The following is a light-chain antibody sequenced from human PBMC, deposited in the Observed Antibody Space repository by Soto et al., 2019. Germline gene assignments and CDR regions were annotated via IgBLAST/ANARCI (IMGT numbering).Light chain of an antibody. J-gene: IGLJ2*01. CDR3: SSYTSSSTLVV. CDR2: DVT. Sequence: QSALTQPASVSESPGQSITIPCTGTSSDIGGYSYVSWYQQSPGKAPKLLIFDVTNRPSGVSNRFSGSKSGNTASLTISGLQAEDEAIYYCSSYTSSSTLVVFGGGTKLTVL. CDR1: SSDIGGYSY. V-gene: IGLV2-14*01.